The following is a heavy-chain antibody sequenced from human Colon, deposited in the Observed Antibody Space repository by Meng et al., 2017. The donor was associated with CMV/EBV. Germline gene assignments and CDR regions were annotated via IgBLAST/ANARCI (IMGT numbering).Heavy chain of an antibody. CDR2: IYYSGST. CDR1: GGSISSGGYY. V-gene: IGHV4-31*03. Sequence: SETLSLTCTVSGGSISSGGYYWSWIRQHPGKGLEWIGYIYYSGSTYYNPSLKSRVTISVDTSKNQFSLKLSSVTAADTAVYYCARDGGYYDSSGYYAEPHFDYRGQGTLVTVSS. J-gene: IGHJ4*02. D-gene: IGHD3-22*01. CDR3: ARDGGYYDSSGYYAEPHFDY.